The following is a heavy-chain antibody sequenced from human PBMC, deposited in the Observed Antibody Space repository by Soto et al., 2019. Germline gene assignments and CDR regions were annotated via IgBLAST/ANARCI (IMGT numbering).Heavy chain of an antibody. CDR2: IFPGDSDT. Sequence: GESLKISCKGSGYSFASYWIGWVRQMPGKGLEWMGVIFPGDSDTRYSPSFQGQVTISADKSISTAYLQWSSLKASDTAMYYCARAPSDYDFWSGYYNGWFDPWGQGTLVTVSS. CDR1: GYSFASYW. J-gene: IGHJ5*02. D-gene: IGHD3-3*01. V-gene: IGHV5-51*01. CDR3: ARAPSDYDFWSGYYNGWFDP.